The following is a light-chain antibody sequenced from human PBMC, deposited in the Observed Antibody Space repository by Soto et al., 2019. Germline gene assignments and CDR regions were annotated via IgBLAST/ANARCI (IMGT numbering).Light chain of an antibody. CDR2: KAS. V-gene: IGKV1-5*03. CDR1: QSSSSW. J-gene: IGKJ2*01. CDR3: QQYNSYPYT. Sequence: DIQMTQSPSTLSASVGDRVTITCRARQSSSSWLAWYQQKPGKAPKLLIYKASSLESGVPSRFSGSGSGTEFTLTISSLQPDDFATYYCQQYNSYPYTFGQGTKLEIK.